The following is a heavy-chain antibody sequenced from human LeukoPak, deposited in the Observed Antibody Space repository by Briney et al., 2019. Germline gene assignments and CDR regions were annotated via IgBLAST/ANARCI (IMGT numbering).Heavy chain of an antibody. CDR3: AKDAIVRDYSNSDY. J-gene: IGHJ4*02. CDR1: GYTFTNYY. V-gene: IGHV1-2*02. D-gene: IGHD4-11*01. Sequence: ASVKVSCKASGYTFTNYYIHWVRQAPGQGLEWMGWINPNSGGTNYAQKFQGRVTMTRDTSISTAYMELSRLTSDDTAVYYCAKDAIVRDYSNSDYWGQGTLVAVSS. CDR2: INPNSGGT.